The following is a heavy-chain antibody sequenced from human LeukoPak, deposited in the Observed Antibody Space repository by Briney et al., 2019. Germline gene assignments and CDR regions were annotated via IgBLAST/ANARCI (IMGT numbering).Heavy chain of an antibody. CDR1: GYTFTGYY. Sequence: GASVKVSCKASGYTFTGYYMHWVRQAPGQGLEWMGWINPNSGGTNYAQKFQGRVTMTRDTSISTAYMELSRLRSEDTAVYYCATDPVPYSSRRVLYGMDVWGQGTTVTVSS. J-gene: IGHJ6*02. CDR3: ATDPVPYSSRRVLYGMDV. D-gene: IGHD6-13*01. V-gene: IGHV1-2*02. CDR2: INPNSGGT.